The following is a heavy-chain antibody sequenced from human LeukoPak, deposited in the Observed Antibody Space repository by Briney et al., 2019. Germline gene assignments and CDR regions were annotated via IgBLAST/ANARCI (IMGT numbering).Heavy chain of an antibody. J-gene: IGHJ4*02. CDR2: ISSSSSTI. CDR3: ARLSSTSYENFDY. D-gene: IGHD2-2*01. V-gene: IGHV3-48*03. CDR1: GFTFSSYE. Sequence: GGSLRLSCAASGFTFSSYEMNWVRQAPGKGLEWVSYISSSSSTIYYADSVKGRFTISRDNAKNSLYLQMNSLRAEDTAVYYCARLSSTSYENFDYWGQGTLVTVSS.